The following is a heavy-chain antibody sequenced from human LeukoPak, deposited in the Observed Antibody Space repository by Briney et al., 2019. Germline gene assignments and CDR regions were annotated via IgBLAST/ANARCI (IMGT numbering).Heavy chain of an antibody. J-gene: IGHJ4*02. CDR1: GYTFNSHG. D-gene: IGHD6-13*01. Sequence: ASVKVSCKASGYTFNSHGISWVRQAPGQGLEWMGWISAYNGDTNYAQKLQGRVTMTTDRSTSTAYLELRSLRSDDTAVYYCARTGPTGKAAAVIDYWGQGTLVTVSS. V-gene: IGHV1-18*01. CDR3: ARTGPTGKAAAVIDY. CDR2: ISAYNGDT.